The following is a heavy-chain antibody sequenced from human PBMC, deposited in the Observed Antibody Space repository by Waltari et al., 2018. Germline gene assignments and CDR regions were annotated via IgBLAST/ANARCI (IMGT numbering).Heavy chain of an antibody. CDR1: GFRFDESA. CDR3: VKGHYYDNNGYFDY. D-gene: IGHD3-22*01. Sequence: EVQLVESGGSLVQPGRSLRLSCAAYGFRFDESAMHWVRQSPGKGLEWVSGINCNSDKINYADSLKGRFTISRDNAKNSLYLQINSLRAEDTALYYCVKGHYYDNNGYFDYWGQGTLVTVSS. J-gene: IGHJ4*02. V-gene: IGHV3-9*01. CDR2: INCNSDKI.